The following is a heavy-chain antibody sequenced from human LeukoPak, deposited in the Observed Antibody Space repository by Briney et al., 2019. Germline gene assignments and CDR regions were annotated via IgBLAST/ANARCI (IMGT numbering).Heavy chain of an antibody. V-gene: IGHV3-23*01. D-gene: IGHD2-21*01. CDR2: ISGSGGST. CDR1: GFTFSSYA. Sequence: GGSLRLSCAAYGFTFSSYAMSWVRQAPGKGLEWVSAISGSGGSTYYADSVKGRFTISRDNSKNTLYLQMNSLRAEDTAVYYCAKFLPTHIVVANYYFDYWGQGTLVTVSS. CDR3: AKFLPTHIVVANYYFDY. J-gene: IGHJ4*02.